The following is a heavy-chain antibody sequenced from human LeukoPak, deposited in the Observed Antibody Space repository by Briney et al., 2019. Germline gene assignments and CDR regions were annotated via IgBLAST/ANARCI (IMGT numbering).Heavy chain of an antibody. Sequence: SETLSLTCAVYGGSFSGYYWSWIRQPPGKGLEWIGEINHSGSTNYNPSLKSRVTISVDTSKNQFSLKLSSVTAADTAVYYCARGSSYYDYVWGSYRGQFDYWGQGTLVPVSS. CDR2: INHSGST. J-gene: IGHJ4*02. CDR1: GGSFSGYY. CDR3: ARGSSYYDYVWGSYRGQFDY. D-gene: IGHD3-16*02. V-gene: IGHV4-34*01.